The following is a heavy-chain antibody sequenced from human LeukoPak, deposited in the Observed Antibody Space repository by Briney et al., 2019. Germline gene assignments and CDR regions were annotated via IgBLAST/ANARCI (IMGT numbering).Heavy chain of an antibody. Sequence: SETLSLTCGVSGCSISSTNWLSLGRQPPGQGLEWIGEVSLTGETNYNPSLNGRVTMSLDGSRNQPSLTLTSVTAADTAIYYCSRESGAFCPFGYWGQGTLVIVPP. CDR1: GCSISSTNW. CDR2: VSLTGET. CDR3: SRESGAFCPFGY. V-gene: IGHV4-4*02. J-gene: IGHJ4*02. D-gene: IGHD1-26*01.